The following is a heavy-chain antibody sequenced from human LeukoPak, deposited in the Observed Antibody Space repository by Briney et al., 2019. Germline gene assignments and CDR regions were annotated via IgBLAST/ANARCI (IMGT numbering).Heavy chain of an antibody. Sequence: SETLSLTCAVYGGSFSGYYWSWIRQPPGKGLEWIGEINHSGSTNYNPSLKSRVTISVDTSKNQFSLKLSSVTAADTAVYYCARWLQLPATNALDIWGQGTMVTVSS. D-gene: IGHD5-12*01. CDR3: ARWLQLPATNALDI. CDR2: INHSGST. CDR1: GGSFSGYY. V-gene: IGHV4-34*01. J-gene: IGHJ3*02.